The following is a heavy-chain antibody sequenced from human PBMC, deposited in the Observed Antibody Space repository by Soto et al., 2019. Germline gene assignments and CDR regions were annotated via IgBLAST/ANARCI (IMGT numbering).Heavy chain of an antibody. CDR3: ARDPYYYGSGSSHYYGMDV. CDR1: GGSISSSNW. V-gene: IGHV4-4*02. D-gene: IGHD3-10*01. Sequence: SETLSLTCAVSGGSISSSNWWRWVRQPPGKGLGWIGQIYHSGSTNYHPSLKGRVTISVDKSKNQFSLKLRSVTAADTAVYYCARDPYYYGSGSSHYYGMDVWGQGTTVTVSS. J-gene: IGHJ6*02. CDR2: IYHSGST.